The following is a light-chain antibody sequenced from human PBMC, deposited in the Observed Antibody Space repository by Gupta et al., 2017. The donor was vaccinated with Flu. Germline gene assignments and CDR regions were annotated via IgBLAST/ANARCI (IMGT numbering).Light chain of an antibody. CDR1: QILLHKNGNNY. CDR2: LGS. Sequence: DIVMTQSPLSLPVTPGEPASLSCRASQILLHKNGNNYLDWYLQKPGQSPQLLIYLGSNRASGVPDRFSGSGSGTDFTLKISRVEAEDVGVYYCMQALQTPRTFGQGTKVEIK. CDR3: MQALQTPRT. V-gene: IGKV2-28*01. J-gene: IGKJ1*01.